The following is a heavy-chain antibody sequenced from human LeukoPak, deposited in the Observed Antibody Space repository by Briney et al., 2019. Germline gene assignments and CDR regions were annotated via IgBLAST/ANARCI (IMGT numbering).Heavy chain of an antibody. CDR1: GFTFSSYA. D-gene: IGHD1-26*01. Sequence: GGSLRLSCAASGFTFSSYAMSWVRQAPGKGLEWVSATSGSGGSTYYANSVKGRFTISRDNSKNTLYLQMNSLRAEDTAVYYCAKDSRNYLGLFDYWGQGTLVTVSS. J-gene: IGHJ4*02. CDR2: TSGSGGST. CDR3: AKDSRNYLGLFDY. V-gene: IGHV3-23*01.